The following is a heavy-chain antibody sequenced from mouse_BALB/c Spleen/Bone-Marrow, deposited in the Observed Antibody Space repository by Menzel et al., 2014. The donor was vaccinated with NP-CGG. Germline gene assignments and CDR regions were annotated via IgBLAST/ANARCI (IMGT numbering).Heavy chain of an antibody. J-gene: IGHJ3*01. Sequence: EVQVVESGGDLVQPGGSRKLSCAASGFTFSAFGMHWVRQAPERGLEWVAYIISGSNTIYYSDKVKGRSTISRDNPRNTLFLQMTSLRSEDTAMYYCARSRYDVGWFAYWGQGTLVTVSA. D-gene: IGHD2-14*01. V-gene: IGHV5-17*02. CDR1: GFTFSAFG. CDR2: IISGSNTI. CDR3: ARSRYDVGWFAY.